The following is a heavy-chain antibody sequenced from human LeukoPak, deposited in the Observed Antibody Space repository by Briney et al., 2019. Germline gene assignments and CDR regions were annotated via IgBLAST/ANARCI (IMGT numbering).Heavy chain of an antibody. CDR3: AKGGGGSCYSYSNY. CDR2: ISGSGGST. CDR1: GFTLGTFG. J-gene: IGHJ4*02. V-gene: IGHV3-23*01. Sequence: HAAGSLRLSRAAAGFTLGTFGMSWVRQVAGEGREWVGSISGSGGSTHYADSAKGRFTISRENSRNKLYLQMNSLRAEDTAVYYCAKGGGGSCYSYSNYWGQGTLVTVSS. D-gene: IGHD2-15*01.